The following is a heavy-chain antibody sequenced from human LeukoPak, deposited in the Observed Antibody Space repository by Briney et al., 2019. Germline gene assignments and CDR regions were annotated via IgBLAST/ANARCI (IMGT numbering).Heavy chain of an antibody. CDR2: IYYSGST. CDR1: GGSISSYY. Sequence: PSETLSLTCNVPGGSISSYYWSWIRQPPGKGLEWIGYIYYSGSTNYNPSLKSRVTISVDTSKNQFSLKLSSVTAADTAVYYCALERRGYFDYWGQGTLVTVSS. V-gene: IGHV4-59*01. CDR3: ALERRGYFDY. D-gene: IGHD1-1*01. J-gene: IGHJ4*02.